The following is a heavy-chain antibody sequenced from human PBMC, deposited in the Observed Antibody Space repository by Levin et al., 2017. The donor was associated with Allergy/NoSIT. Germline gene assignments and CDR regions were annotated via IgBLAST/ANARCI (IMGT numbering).Heavy chain of an antibody. D-gene: IGHD5-24*01. CDR1: GGTFSSYA. J-gene: IGHJ4*02. V-gene: IGHV1-69*01. CDR2: IIPIFGTA. Sequence: KISCKASGGTFSSYAISWVRQAPGQGLEWMGGIIPIFGTANYAQKFQGRVTITADESTSTAYMELSSLRSEDTAVYYCARDGDRDGYTGEGYWGQGTLVTVSS. CDR3: ARDGDRDGYTGEGY.